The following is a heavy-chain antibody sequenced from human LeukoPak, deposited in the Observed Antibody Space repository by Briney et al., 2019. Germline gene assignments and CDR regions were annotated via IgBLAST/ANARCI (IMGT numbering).Heavy chain of an antibody. V-gene: IGHV3-30*04. CDR1: GFTFSTFP. J-gene: IGHJ6*03. Sequence: GTSLRLSCEASGFTFSTFPMHWVRQTPDKRLEWVAVISDDGRDTYYADSVKGRFTISRDNSKNTLYLQMNSLIPEDTAVVYCARVGRVSIYPSYMDVWGKGTTVTVSS. D-gene: IGHD6-6*01. CDR2: ISDDGRDT. CDR3: ARVGRVSIYPSYMDV.